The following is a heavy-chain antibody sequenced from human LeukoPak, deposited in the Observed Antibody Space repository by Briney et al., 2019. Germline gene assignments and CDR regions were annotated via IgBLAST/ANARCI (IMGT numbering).Heavy chain of an antibody. CDR1: GYSVTTYW. D-gene: IGHD1-26*01. CDR3: ARALVGAATLSY. Sequence: PGESLKISCKGSGYSVTTYWIAWVRQMPGKGLGWMGVIYPGDSDTRYSPSFQGQVTLSADKSISTAYPQWSSLKASDTAIYYCARALVGAATLSYWGQGTLVTVSS. CDR2: IYPGDSDT. J-gene: IGHJ4*02. V-gene: IGHV5-51*01.